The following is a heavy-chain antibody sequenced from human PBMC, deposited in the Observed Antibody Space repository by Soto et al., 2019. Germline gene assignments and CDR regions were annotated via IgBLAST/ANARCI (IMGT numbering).Heavy chain of an antibody. CDR2: ISSTTNYI. Sequence: GGSLRLSCAASGFTFTRYSMNWVRQAPGKGFEWVSSISSTTNYIYYGDSMKGRFTISRDNAKNSLYLEMNSLRAEDTAVYYCARESEDLTSKFDYWGQGTLVTVSS. CDR1: GFTFTRYS. CDR3: ARESEDLTSKFDY. J-gene: IGHJ4*02. V-gene: IGHV3-21*06.